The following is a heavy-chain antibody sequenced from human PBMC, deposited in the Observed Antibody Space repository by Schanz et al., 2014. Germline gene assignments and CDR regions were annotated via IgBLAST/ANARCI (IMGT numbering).Heavy chain of an antibody. CDR1: GLIFSNYV. V-gene: IGHV3-23*04. J-gene: IGHJ4*02. CDR3: VRDSFFAFDY. D-gene: IGHD3-3*01. Sequence: EVQLVESGGGLVQPGGSLKLSCAASGLIFSNYVMSWVRQAPGKGLEWVSAISGSGGSTYYADSVKGRFTISRDNAKNSLYLEMNSLRAEDTAVYYCVRDSFFAFDYWGQGTLVTVSS. CDR2: ISGSGGST.